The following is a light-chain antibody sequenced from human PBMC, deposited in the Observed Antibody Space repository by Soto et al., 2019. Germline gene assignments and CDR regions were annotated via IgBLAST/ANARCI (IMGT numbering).Light chain of an antibody. Sequence: DIQMTQPPSSLSASVGDRVTISCRASQTITTYLNWYQQKPGKAPQLLIYGASILQSGVPSRFTGSGSGTYFTLTISSLQPDDFATYHYQQTHSTPWTFGQGTKVEIK. CDR2: GAS. V-gene: IGKV1-39*01. CDR1: QTITTY. J-gene: IGKJ1*01. CDR3: QQTHSTPWT.